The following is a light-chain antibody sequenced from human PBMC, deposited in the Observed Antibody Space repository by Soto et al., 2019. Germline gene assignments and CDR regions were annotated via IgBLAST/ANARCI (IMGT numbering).Light chain of an antibody. CDR3: AAWDGSLSGVV. CDR1: SSNIGSNY. CDR2: RND. V-gene: IGLV1-47*01. Sequence: QSVLTQPPSASGTPGQRVTISCSGSSSNIGSNYVYWYQQLPGTAPKLLIYRNDQRPSGVPDRFSGSKSGTSASLAISGLRSDDEADYYCAAWDGSLSGVVFGGGTQLTVL. J-gene: IGLJ3*02.